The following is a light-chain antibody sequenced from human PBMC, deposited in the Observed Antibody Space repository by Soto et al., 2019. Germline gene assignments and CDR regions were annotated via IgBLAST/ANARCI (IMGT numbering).Light chain of an antibody. CDR1: QSVSGSN. J-gene: IGKJ1*01. V-gene: IGKV3-20*01. CDR2: AAS. CDR3: QQYGGSPPVT. Sequence: EIVLTQSPGTLSLSPGEGATLSCRASQSVSGSNLAWYQQKPGQAPRLLIYAASSRATGIPDRFSGSGSGTDFTLTISRLEPEDFAVYYCQQYGGSPPVTFGQGTQVEIK.